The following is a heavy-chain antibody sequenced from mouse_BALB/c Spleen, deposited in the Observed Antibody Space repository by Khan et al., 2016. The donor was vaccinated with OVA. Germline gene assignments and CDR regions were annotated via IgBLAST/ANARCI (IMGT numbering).Heavy chain of an antibody. CDR3: ARFHGGY. CDR2: INTDTGEP. CDR1: GYTFTDYV. Sequence: QIQLVQSGPDLKKPGETVKISCKASGYTFTDYVMNWVKQAPGKGLKWMGWINTDTGEPTYADDFKGRFAFSLETSASTAYLQINSLKNEDTATYFCARFHGGYWGQGTTLTVSS. V-gene: IGHV9-3-1*01. J-gene: IGHJ2*01.